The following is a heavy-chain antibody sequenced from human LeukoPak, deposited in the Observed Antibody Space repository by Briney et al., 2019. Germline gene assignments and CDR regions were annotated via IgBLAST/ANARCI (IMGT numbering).Heavy chain of an antibody. J-gene: IGHJ4*02. CDR1: GVSFSGYY. Sequence: SETLSLTCTVYGVSFSGYYWSWIRQPPGKGLEWIGEINHNGNTNYNPSLKSRVTISVDTSKNQFSLKLSSVTAADTAVYYCARTPRDGYSIFDYWGQGTLVTVSS. D-gene: IGHD5-24*01. CDR2: INHNGNT. CDR3: ARTPRDGYSIFDY. V-gene: IGHV4-34*01.